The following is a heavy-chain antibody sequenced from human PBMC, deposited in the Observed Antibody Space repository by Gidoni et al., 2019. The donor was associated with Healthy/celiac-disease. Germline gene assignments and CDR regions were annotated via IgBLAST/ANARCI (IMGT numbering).Heavy chain of an antibody. CDR2: IWYDGSNK. CDR3: AREPFNYYYYYGMDV. V-gene: IGHV3-33*01. Sequence: TFSSYGMHWVRQAPGKGLGWAAVIWYDGSNKYYADSVKGRFTISRDNSKNTLYLQMNSLRAEDTAVYYCAREPFNYYYYYGMDVWGQGTTVTVSS. CDR1: TFSSYG. J-gene: IGHJ6*02.